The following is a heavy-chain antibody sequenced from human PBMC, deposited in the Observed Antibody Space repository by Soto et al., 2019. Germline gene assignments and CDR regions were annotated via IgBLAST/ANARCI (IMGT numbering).Heavy chain of an antibody. J-gene: IGHJ4*02. Sequence: QVHLVQSGAEVKKPGASVKVSCKGSGYAFTTYGITWVRQAPGQGLEWMGWISAHNGNTNYAQKLQGRVTVTRDISTSTAYMELRSLRSDDTAVYYCARVRYGDYWGQGALVTVSS. V-gene: IGHV1-18*01. CDR1: GYAFTTYG. D-gene: IGHD1-1*01. CDR2: ISAHNGNT. CDR3: ARVRYGDY.